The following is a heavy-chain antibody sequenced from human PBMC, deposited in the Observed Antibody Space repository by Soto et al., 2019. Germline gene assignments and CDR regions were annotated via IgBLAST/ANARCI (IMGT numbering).Heavy chain of an antibody. CDR2: IYYSGST. J-gene: IGHJ3*01. Sequence: QVQLHESGPGLVKPSQTLSLTCTVSGGSISSGDYYWNWIRQPPGKGLEWIGSIYYSGSTYYRPSLKGRAVISVGTATSQFSLKLTSVTAADTAVYYWVRGDPGACSSTSCSDAFDLWGRGTMVAVSS. D-gene: IGHD2-2*01. V-gene: IGHV4-30-4*01. CDR3: VRGDPGACSSTSCSDAFDL. CDR1: GGSISSGDYY.